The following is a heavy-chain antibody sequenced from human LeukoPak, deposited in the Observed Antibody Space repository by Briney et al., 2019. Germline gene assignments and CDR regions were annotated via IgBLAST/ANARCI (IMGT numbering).Heavy chain of an antibody. CDR1: GFTFSSYS. D-gene: IGHD6-19*01. Sequence: PGGSLRLSCAASGFTFSSYSMNWVRQAPGKGLEWVSSISSSSSYIYYADSVKGRFTISRDNAKNSLYLQMNSLRAEDTAVYYCARVSSSSGWYGSADAEYFQHWGQGTLVTVSS. CDR2: ISSSSSYI. V-gene: IGHV3-21*01. J-gene: IGHJ1*01. CDR3: ARVSSSSGWYGSADAEYFQH.